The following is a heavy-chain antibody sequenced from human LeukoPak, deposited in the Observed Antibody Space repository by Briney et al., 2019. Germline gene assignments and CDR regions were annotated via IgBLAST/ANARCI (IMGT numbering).Heavy chain of an antibody. Sequence: ASVKVSCKASGGTFSSYAISWVRQAPGQGLEWMGGIIPIFGTANYAQKFQGRVTITADESTSTAYTELSSLRSEDTAVYYCARESRVVPAADPLPFDYWGQGTLVTVSS. CDR2: IIPIFGTA. CDR3: ARESRVVPAADPLPFDY. J-gene: IGHJ4*02. V-gene: IGHV1-69*01. CDR1: GGTFSSYA. D-gene: IGHD2-2*01.